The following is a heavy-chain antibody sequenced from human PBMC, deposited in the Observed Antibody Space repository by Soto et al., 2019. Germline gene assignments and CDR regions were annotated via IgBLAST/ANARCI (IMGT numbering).Heavy chain of an antibody. V-gene: IGHV3-9*01. CDR2: VTWNGGSI. Sequence: EVQLVESGGGLVQPGRSLRLSCAASGFTFDDYAMHWFRQAPGEGLEWVSGVTWNGGSIGYAGSVKGRFTISRDNAKNSLYLQMNSLRPADTALYYCGRIDYWGQGTLVTVPS. CDR3: GRIDY. J-gene: IGHJ4*02. CDR1: GFTFDDYA.